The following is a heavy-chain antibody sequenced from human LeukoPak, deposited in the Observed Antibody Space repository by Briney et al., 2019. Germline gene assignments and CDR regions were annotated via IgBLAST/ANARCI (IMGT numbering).Heavy chain of an antibody. J-gene: IGHJ6*02. V-gene: IGHV4-30-4*01. Sequence: SETLSLTCTVSGGSISSGDYYWSWIRQPPGKGLEWIGYIYYSGSTYYNPSLKSRVTISVDTSKNQFSLKLSSVTAADTAVYYCARGRRPGELHYDFWSGGSYNYYYGMDVWGQGTTVTVSS. D-gene: IGHD3-3*01. CDR3: ARGRRPGELHYDFWSGGSYNYYYGMDV. CDR2: IYYSGST. CDR1: GGSISSGDYY.